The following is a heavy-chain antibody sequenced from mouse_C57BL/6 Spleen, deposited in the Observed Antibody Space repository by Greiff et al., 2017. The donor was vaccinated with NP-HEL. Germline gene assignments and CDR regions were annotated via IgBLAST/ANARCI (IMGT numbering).Heavy chain of an antibody. J-gene: IGHJ4*01. CDR1: GYTFTTYP. V-gene: IGHV1-47*01. D-gene: IGHD2-3*01. CDR3: ARSGDYYDVYPYAMDY. CDR2: FHPYNDDT. Sequence: QVQLQQSGAELVKPGASVKMSCKASGYTFTTYPIEWMKQNHGKSLEWIGNFHPYNDDTKYNEKFKGKATLTVEKSSSTVYLELSRLTSDDSAVYYCARSGDYYDVYPYAMDYWGQGTSVTVSS.